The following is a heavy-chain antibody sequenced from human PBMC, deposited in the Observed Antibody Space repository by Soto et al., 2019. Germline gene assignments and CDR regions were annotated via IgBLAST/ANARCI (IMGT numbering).Heavy chain of an antibody. CDR1: GGSFSGYY. CDR3: ARRGYCSSTSCSSHGDFDY. Sequence: SETLSLTCAVYGGSFSGYYWSWIRQPPGKGLEWIGEINHSGSTNYNPSLKSRVTISVDTSKNQFSLKLSSVTAADTAVYYCARRGYCSSTSCSSHGDFDYWGQGTLVTVSS. D-gene: IGHD2-2*01. CDR2: INHSGST. J-gene: IGHJ4*02. V-gene: IGHV4-34*01.